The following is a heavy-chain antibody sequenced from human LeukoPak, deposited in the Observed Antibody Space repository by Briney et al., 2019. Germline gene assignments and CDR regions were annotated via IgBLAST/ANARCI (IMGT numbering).Heavy chain of an antibody. J-gene: IGHJ6*04. CDR2: INHSGST. CDR3: ARGPYDILTGPIGKDV. D-gene: IGHD3-9*01. CDR1: GGSFSGYY. V-gene: IGHV4-34*01. Sequence: SETLSLTCAVYGGSFSGYYWSWIRQPPGKGLEWIGEINHSGSTNYNPSLKSRVTISVDTSKNQFSLKLSSVTAADTAVYYCARGPYDILTGPIGKDVWGKGTTVTVSS.